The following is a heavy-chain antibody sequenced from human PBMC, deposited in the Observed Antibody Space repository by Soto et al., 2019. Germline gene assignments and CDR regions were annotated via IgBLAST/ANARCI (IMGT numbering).Heavy chain of an antibody. V-gene: IGHV3-30*18. CDR2: ISYDGSNK. D-gene: IGHD2-8*01. CDR3: ANQLEVLGYCTNGVCYPLDYYYYGMDV. Sequence: GGSLRLSCAASGFTFSSYGMHWVRQAPGKGLEWVAVISYDGSNKYYADSVKGRFTISRDNSKNTLYLQMNSLRAEDTAVYYCANQLEVLGYCTNGVCYPLDYYYYGMDVWGQGTLVTV. J-gene: IGHJ6*02. CDR1: GFTFSSYG.